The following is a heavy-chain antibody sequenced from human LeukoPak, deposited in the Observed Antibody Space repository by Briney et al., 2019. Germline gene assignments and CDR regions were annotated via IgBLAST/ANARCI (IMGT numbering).Heavy chain of an antibody. D-gene: IGHD4-23*01. CDR3: ARVGVDYSGNIIKYFYDY. V-gene: IGHV4-59*01. CDR1: GGSISTYQ. CDR2: IYYSGSA. Sequence: SETLSLTCTVSGGSISTYQWSWIRQPPGKNLEWIGNIYYSGSANYNPSLKSRVVISVDTSKNQFFLKLSPVTAADTALYYCARVGVDYSGNIIKYFYDYWGPGTLVTVSS. J-gene: IGHJ4*02.